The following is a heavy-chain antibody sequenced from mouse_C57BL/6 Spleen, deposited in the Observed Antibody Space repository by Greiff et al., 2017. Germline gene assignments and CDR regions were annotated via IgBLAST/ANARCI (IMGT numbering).Heavy chain of an antibody. Sequence: EVNVVESGGDLVKPGGSLKLSCAASGFTFSSYGMSWVRQTPDKRLEWVATISSGGSYTYYPESVKGRFTISRDNAKNTLYLQMSSLNSYDTAIYSCARPKKGSTFDYWGQGTTLTVSS. CDR3: ARPKKGSTFDY. CDR1: GFTFSSYG. CDR2: ISSGGSYT. D-gene: IGHD1-1*01. J-gene: IGHJ2*01. V-gene: IGHV5-6*01.